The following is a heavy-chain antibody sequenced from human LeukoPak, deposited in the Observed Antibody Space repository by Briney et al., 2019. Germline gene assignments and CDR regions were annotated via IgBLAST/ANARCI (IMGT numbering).Heavy chain of an antibody. J-gene: IGHJ4*02. V-gene: IGHV3-66*01. CDR1: GFTVSSNY. D-gene: IGHD2-15*01. Sequence: GGSLRLSCAASGFTVSSNYMSWVRQAPGKGLEWVSVIYSGGSTYYADSVKGRFTISRDNSKNTLYLQMNSLRAEDTAVYYCARVEGYCSGGSCHFGYFDYWGQGTLVAVSS. CDR2: IYSGGST. CDR3: ARVEGYCSGGSCHFGYFDY.